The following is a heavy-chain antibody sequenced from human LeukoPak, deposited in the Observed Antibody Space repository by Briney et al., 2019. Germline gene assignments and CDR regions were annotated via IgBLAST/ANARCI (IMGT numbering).Heavy chain of an antibody. CDR1: GGSISSTSYY. J-gene: IGHJ4*02. D-gene: IGHD3-22*01. Sequence: PSETLSLTCTVSGGSISSTSYYWNWSRQPPGRGLEWIGSIDYSGSTYYNPSLKSRVTISVDTSKNQFSLKLSSVTAADTAVYYCAREHVSYYDSSGFFDYWGQGTLVTVSS. CDR2: IDYSGST. V-gene: IGHV4-39*02. CDR3: AREHVSYYDSSGFFDY.